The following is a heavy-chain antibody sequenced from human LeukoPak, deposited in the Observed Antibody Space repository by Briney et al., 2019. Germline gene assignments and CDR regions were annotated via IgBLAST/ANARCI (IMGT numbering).Heavy chain of an antibody. CDR2: IYSGGST. V-gene: IGHV3-53*01. CDR1: GFTVSSNY. CDR3: ARDTGWFGGLHPVD. D-gene: IGHD3-10*01. J-gene: IGHJ4*02. Sequence: GGSLRLSCAASGFTVSSNYMSWVRQAPGKGLEWVSVIYSGGSTYYADSVKGRFTISRDNSKNTLYLQMNSLRAEDTAVYYCARDTGWFGGLHPVDWGQGTLVTVSS.